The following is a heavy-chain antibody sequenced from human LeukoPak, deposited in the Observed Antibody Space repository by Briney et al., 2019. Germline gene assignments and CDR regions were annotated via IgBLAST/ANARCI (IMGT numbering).Heavy chain of an antibody. J-gene: IGHJ4*02. CDR1: GYTFTGYY. D-gene: IGHD6-13*01. Sequence: ASVKVSCKASGYTFTGYYMHWVRQAPGQGLQWMGWINPNSGVTNYAQKFQGRVTMTRDTSISTAYMELNSLRSDDTAVYYCATSSSSSWLVQAHWGQGTLVTVSS. CDR3: ATSSSSSWLVQAH. V-gene: IGHV1-2*02. CDR2: INPNSGVT.